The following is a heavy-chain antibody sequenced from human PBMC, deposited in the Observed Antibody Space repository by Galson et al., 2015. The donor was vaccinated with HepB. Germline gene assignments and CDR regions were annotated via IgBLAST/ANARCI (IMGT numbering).Heavy chain of an antibody. CDR1: GFTFSNAW. CDR2: IKSKTEGGKR. CDR3: LTGRRGDGGSRVFDI. D-gene: IGHD3-10*01. J-gene: IGHJ3*02. Sequence: SLRLSCAASGFTFSNAWMTWVRQAPGKGLEWVGRIKSKTEGGKREYGAAVKGRFTVIRDDSKNTVYLQMNSLKTEDTAVYYCLTGRRGDGGSRVFDIWGQGTMVTVSS. V-gene: IGHV3-15*01.